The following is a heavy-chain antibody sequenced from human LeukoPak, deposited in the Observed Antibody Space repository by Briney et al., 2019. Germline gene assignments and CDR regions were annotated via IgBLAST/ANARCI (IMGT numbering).Heavy chain of an antibody. CDR3: ARGPGSMDV. Sequence: PGGSLRLSCAASGFTFSSYSMNWARQAPGKGLEWVSYISTSSSTIYYADSVKGRFTISRDNAKDSLYLQMNSLRAEDTAVYYCARGPGSMDVWGQGTTVTVSS. J-gene: IGHJ6*02. CDR1: GFTFSSYS. V-gene: IGHV3-48*01. CDR2: ISTSSSTI.